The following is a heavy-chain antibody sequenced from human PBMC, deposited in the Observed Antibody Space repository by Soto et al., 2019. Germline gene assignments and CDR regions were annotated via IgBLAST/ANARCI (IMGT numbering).Heavy chain of an antibody. Sequence: SETLSLTCAVYGGSFSGYYWSWIRQPPGKGLEWIGEINHSGSTNYNPSLKSLGTISVDTSKTRFSLKLSSVTAADTAVYYCARGTHYYDSSGYDYWGQGTLVTVSS. CDR1: GGSFSGYY. V-gene: IGHV4-34*01. D-gene: IGHD3-22*01. CDR2: INHSGST. J-gene: IGHJ4*02. CDR3: ARGTHYYDSSGYDY.